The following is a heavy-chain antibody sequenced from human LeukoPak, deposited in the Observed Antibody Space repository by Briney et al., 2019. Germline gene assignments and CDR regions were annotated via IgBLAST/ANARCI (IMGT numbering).Heavy chain of an antibody. D-gene: IGHD5-24*01. J-gene: IGHJ4*02. CDR3: AKDLDMATISYFDY. V-gene: IGHV3-23*01. Sequence: GGSLRLSCAASGFTFSSYAMTWVRQAPGKGLKWVSTITSADATYYANSVKGRFTISRDNSNNTLYLQMSSLRAEDTALYYCAKDLDMATISYFDYWGQGTLVTVSS. CDR2: ITSADAT. CDR1: GFTFSSYA.